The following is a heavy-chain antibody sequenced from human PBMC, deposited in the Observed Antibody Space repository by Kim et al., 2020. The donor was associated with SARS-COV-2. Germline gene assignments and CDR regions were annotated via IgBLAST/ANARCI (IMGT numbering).Heavy chain of an antibody. CDR2: ISGYNGNT. D-gene: IGHD2-15*01. V-gene: IGHV1-18*01. Sequence: ASVKVSCKASGYSFTSYGISWVRQAPGQGLEWMGWISGYNGNTNYAQSLQGRVTMTTETSTSTAYMELRRLRSDDTALYYCARDLGSSPYDLWGQGTMVTVSS. CDR3: ARDLGSSPYDL. J-gene: IGHJ3*01. CDR1: GYSFTSYG.